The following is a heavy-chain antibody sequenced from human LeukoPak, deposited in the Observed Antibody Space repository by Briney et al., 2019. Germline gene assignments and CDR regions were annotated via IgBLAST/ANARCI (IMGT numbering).Heavy chain of an antibody. CDR3: ARGGHVLRYFDWYQGGDY. Sequence: GRSLRLSCAASGFTFSSYGMHWVRQAPGKGLEWVAVIWYDGSNKYYADSVKGRFTISRDNSKNTLYLQMNSLRAEDTAVYYCARGGHVLRYFDWYQGGDYWGQGTLVTVSS. J-gene: IGHJ4*02. V-gene: IGHV3-33*01. CDR1: GFTFSSYG. D-gene: IGHD3-9*01. CDR2: IWYDGSNK.